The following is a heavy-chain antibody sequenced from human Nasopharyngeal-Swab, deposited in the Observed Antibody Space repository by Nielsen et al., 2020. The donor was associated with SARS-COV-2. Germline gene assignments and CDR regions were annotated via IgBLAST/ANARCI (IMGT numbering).Heavy chain of an antibody. CDR2: ISSSSSTI. Sequence: GESLKISCAASGLTFSSYSMNWVRQAPGKGLEWVSYISSSSSTIYYADSVKGRFTISRDNAKNSLYLQMNSLRDEDTAVYYCARDQTVTTTSLDYWGQGTLVTVSS. J-gene: IGHJ4*02. CDR3: ARDQTVTTTSLDY. V-gene: IGHV3-48*02. D-gene: IGHD4-17*01. CDR1: GLTFSSYS.